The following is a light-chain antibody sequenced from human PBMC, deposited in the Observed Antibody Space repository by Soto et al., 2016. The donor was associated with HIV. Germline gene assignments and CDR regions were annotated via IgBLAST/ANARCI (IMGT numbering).Light chain of an antibody. Sequence: SYELTQPPSVSVAPGSTATITCEGNNIGEKVFTGTSRSQARPLCWSYMMTATGPQGSLSDSSGSNSRNTATLTITRVEAVDEADFYCQVWDGGRDPWVFGAGTKLTVL. V-gene: IGLV3-21*02. CDR2: MTA. CDR3: QVWDGGRDPWV. J-gene: IGLJ3*02. CDR1: NIGEKV.